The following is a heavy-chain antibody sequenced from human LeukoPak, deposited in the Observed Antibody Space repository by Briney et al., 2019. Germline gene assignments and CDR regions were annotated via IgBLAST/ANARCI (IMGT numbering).Heavy chain of an antibody. CDR1: GGSISSSGYY. J-gene: IGHJ3*02. CDR2: IHYSGST. D-gene: IGHD2-15*01. CDR3: ARVVAATDNKAFDI. Sequence: SETLSLTCTVSGGSISSSGYYWGWIRQPPGKGLEWIGTIHYSGSTYYYASLKSRVTISVDTSKNQFSLKLSSVTAADTALYYYARVVAATDNKAFDIWGQGTMVTVSS. V-gene: IGHV4-39*07.